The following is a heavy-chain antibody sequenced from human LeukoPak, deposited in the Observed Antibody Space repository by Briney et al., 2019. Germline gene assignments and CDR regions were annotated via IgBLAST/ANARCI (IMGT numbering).Heavy chain of an antibody. Sequence: SETLSLTCTVSSGSISSYYWSWIRQPPGKGLEWIGYIYYSGSTYYNPSLKSRVTISVDTSKNQFSLKLSSVTAADTAVYYCASQQQLVLGYWGQGTLVTVSS. V-gene: IGHV4-59*08. CDR2: IYYSGST. D-gene: IGHD6-13*01. J-gene: IGHJ4*02. CDR1: SGSISSYY. CDR3: ASQQQLVLGY.